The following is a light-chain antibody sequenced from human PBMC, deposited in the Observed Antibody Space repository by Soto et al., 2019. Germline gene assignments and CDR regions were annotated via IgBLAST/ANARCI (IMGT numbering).Light chain of an antibody. CDR1: SSDIGAYNH. V-gene: IGLV2-14*01. CDR2: EVS. Sequence: QSALTQPASVSGSPGQSITISCTGTSSDIGAYNHVSWYQQNPVKAPQLIIYEVSHRPSGLSNRFAAAKSGNAASLTISGLQSEDEADYFCCSFTTSSTLVFGTGTKVTVL. J-gene: IGLJ1*01. CDR3: CSFTTSSTLV.